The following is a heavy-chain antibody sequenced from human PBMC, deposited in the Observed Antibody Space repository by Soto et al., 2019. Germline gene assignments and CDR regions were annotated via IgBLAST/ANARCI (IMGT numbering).Heavy chain of an antibody. CDR2: ISGSGGSK. J-gene: IGHJ4*02. D-gene: IGHD5-18*01. Sequence: TGGSLRLSGAASGFTFRSYAMSWVRQAPGKGLEWVPAISGSGGSKYYADSVKGRFTISRDNSKNTLYLQMNSLRAEDTAVYYCAKGLRGYSYGSYWGQGTLVTVSS. CDR1: GFTFRSYA. V-gene: IGHV3-23*01. CDR3: AKGLRGYSYGSY.